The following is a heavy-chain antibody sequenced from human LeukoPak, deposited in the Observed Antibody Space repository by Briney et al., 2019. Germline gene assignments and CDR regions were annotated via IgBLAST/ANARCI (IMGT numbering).Heavy chain of an antibody. CDR2: ISTTSTYI. CDR1: GFTFSDYS. J-gene: IGHJ4*02. Sequence: PGGSLRLSCAASGFTFSDYSMNWVRQPPGQGLEWVSSISTTSTYIYYADSVKDRFIISRDNAKNSLYLQMNRLRAEDTAVYYCARAILVMATYSFDFWGQGTLLTVSS. CDR3: ARAILVMATYSFDF. D-gene: IGHD5-24*01. V-gene: IGHV3-21*01.